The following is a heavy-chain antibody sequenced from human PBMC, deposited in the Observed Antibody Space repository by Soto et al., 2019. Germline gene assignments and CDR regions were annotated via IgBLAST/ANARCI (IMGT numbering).Heavy chain of an antibody. CDR2: INPKSGGT. CDR1: GYTFTVYY. Sequence: ASVKVSCKASGYTFTVYYMHCVRQAPGQGLEWMGWINPKSGGTMYPQKFQGRVIMTWDTSISTAYMALTRLRSDDTAVYYCARDLAKGGGSAGFDYWGQGTQVTVSS. D-gene: IGHD1-26*01. CDR3: ARDLAKGGGSAGFDY. V-gene: IGHV1-2*02. J-gene: IGHJ4*02.